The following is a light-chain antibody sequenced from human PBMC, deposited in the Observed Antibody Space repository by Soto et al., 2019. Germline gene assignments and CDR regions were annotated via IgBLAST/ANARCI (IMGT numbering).Light chain of an antibody. CDR2: DVN. J-gene: IGLJ2*01. V-gene: IGLV2-14*03. Sequence: QSVLTQPASVSGSPGQSITISCTGTSSDIGAYNFVSWYQQHPGKAPKLMLYDVNIRPSGVSNRFSGSKSGNTASLTISELRAEDEADYYCTSWTTSTTMIFGGGTKVTVL. CDR3: TSWTTSTTMI. CDR1: SSDIGAYNF.